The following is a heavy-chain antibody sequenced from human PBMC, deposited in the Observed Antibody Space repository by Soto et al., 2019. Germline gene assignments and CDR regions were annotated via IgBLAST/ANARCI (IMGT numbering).Heavy chain of an antibody. CDR1: GFTVSSNY. D-gene: IGHD1-26*01. CDR3: GYNFDY. V-gene: IGHV3-53*01. Sequence: PGGSLRLSCAASGFTVSSNYMNWVRQAPGKGLEWVSIIYGGDKTDYADSVKGRFTISRDNSKNTLYLQMNSLRAEDTAVYYCGYNFDYWGQGTLVTVSS. CDR2: IYGGDKT. J-gene: IGHJ4*02.